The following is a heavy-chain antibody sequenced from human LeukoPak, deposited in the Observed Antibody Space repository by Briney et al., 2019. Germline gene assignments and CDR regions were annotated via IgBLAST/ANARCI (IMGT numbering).Heavy chain of an antibody. CDR2: ISYDGSNK. CDR1: GFTFSSYA. CDR3: ARESVREWELNDAFDI. Sequence: GRSLRLSCAASGFTFSSYAMHWVRQAPGKGLEWVAVISYDGSNKYYANSVKGRFTISRENSKNTLYLQMNSLRAEDTAVYYCARESVREWELNDAFDIWGQGTMVTVSS. V-gene: IGHV3-30-3*01. J-gene: IGHJ3*02. D-gene: IGHD1-26*01.